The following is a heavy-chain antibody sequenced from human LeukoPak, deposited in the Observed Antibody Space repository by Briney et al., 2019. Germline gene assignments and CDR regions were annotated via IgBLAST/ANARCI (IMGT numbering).Heavy chain of an antibody. J-gene: IGHJ1*01. CDR2: INHSGST. CDR3: ASHPTPYYYDSSGYYKYFQH. CDR1: GGSFSGYY. D-gene: IGHD3-22*01. V-gene: IGHV4-34*01. Sequence: PSETLSLTCAVYGGSFSGYYWSWIRQPPGKGLEWIGEINHSGSTNYNPSLKSRVTISVDTSKNQFSLKLSSVTAADTAVYYCASHPTPYYYDSSGYYKYFQHWGQGTLVTVSS.